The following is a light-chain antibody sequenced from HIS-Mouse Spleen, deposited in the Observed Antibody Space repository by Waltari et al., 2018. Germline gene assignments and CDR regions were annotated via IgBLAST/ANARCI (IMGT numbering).Light chain of an antibody. J-gene: IGKJ4*01. Sequence: EILLTLSPATLSLSPGDRATLSCRASQSVSSYLAWYQQIPGQAPSLLIYDASNRATGSPARFSGSGSGTDFALTISSLAPEECAVYYCQQRSNWPLTFGGGTNVESK. CDR1: QSVSSY. V-gene: IGKV3-11*01. CDR3: QQRSNWPLT. CDR2: DAS.